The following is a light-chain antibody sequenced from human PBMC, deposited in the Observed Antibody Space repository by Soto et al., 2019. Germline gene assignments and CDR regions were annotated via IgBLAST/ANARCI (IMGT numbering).Light chain of an antibody. V-gene: IGKV1-5*03. CDR1: QSISSW. Sequence: DIQMTQPPSTLSASVGDRGTITCRASQSISSWLAWYQQKPGQAPKLLIYKASTLQSGVPSRFSGSGSGTEFTLAISSLQPDDSATYYCQQYNDNWTFGQGTKVDIK. J-gene: IGKJ1*01. CDR3: QQYNDNWT. CDR2: KAS.